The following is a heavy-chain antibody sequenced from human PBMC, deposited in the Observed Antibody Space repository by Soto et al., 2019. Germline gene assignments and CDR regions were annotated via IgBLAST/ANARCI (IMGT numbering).Heavy chain of an antibody. CDR3: AFPDDSSGFDY. J-gene: IGHJ4*02. CDR2: ISGSGGST. D-gene: IGHD3-22*01. CDR1: GFTFSSYA. Sequence: GGSLRLSCAASGFTFSSYAMNWVRQAPEKGLEWVSSISGSGGSTYYTDSVKGRFTISRDNSKNTLYPQMNSLRAGDTAVYYCAFPDDSSGFDYWGQGTLVTVSS. V-gene: IGHV3-23*01.